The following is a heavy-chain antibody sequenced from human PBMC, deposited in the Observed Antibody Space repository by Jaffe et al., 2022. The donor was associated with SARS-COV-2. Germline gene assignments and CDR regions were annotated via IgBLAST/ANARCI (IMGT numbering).Heavy chain of an antibody. CDR2: IYYSGST. CDR1: GGSISSYY. CDR3: ARVKRVPRRVGDAFDI. D-gene: IGHD1-26*01. V-gene: IGHV4-59*01. Sequence: QVQLQESGPGLVKPSETLSLTCTVSGGSISSYYWSWIRQPPGKGLEWIGYIYYSGSTNYNPSLKSRVTISVDTSKNQFSLKLSSVTAADTAVYYCARVKRVPRRVGDAFDIWGQGTMVTVSS. J-gene: IGHJ3*02.